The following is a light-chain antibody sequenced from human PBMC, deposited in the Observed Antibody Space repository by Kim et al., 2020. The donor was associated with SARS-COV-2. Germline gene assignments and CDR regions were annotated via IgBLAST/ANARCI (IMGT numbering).Light chain of an antibody. CDR2: RNN. Sequence: GQTVTISCSGSTSNLGRNYGGLYQQLPGTAPKLLIYRNNQRPSGVPDRFSGSKSGTSGSLAISGLRPEDEADYYCAAWDDSLNGLVFGGGTKLTVL. CDR3: AAWDDSLNGLV. CDR1: TSNLGRNY. V-gene: IGLV1-47*01. J-gene: IGLJ3*02.